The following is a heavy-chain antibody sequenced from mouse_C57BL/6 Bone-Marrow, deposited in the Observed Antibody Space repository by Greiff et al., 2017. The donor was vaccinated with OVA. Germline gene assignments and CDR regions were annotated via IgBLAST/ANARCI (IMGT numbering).Heavy chain of an antibody. J-gene: IGHJ2*01. CDR3: ARPGGNYNFDY. CDR2: IDPSDSYT. V-gene: IGHV1-59*01. D-gene: IGHD2-1*01. Sequence: QVQLQQPGAELVRPGTSVKLSCKASGYTFTSYWMHWVKQRPGQGLEWIGVIDPSDSYTHYNQKFKGKATLTVDTSSSTAYMQLSSLTSEDSAVYYCARPGGNYNFDYWGQGTTLTVSS. CDR1: GYTFTSYW.